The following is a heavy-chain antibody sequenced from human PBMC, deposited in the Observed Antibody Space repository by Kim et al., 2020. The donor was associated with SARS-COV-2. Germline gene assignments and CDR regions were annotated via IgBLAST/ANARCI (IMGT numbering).Heavy chain of an antibody. D-gene: IGHD6-19*01. CDR3: ARDSPVQWLYYYYMDV. J-gene: IGHJ6*03. Sequence: SVKGRFTISRDNAKNSLYLQMNSLRAEDTAVYYCARDSPVQWLYYYYMDVWGKGTTVTVSS. V-gene: IGHV3-48*03.